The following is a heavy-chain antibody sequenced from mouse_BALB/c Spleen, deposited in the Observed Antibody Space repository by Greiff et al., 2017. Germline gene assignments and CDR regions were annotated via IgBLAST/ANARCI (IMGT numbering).Heavy chain of an antibody. V-gene: IGHV5-4*02. CDR3: AREWGDYPDY. J-gene: IGHJ2*01. CDR2: ISDGGSYT. Sequence: EVNVVESGGGLVKPGGSLKLSCAASGFTFSDNYMYWVRQTPEKRLEWVATISDGGSYTYYPDSVKGRFTISRDNAKNNLYLQMSSLKSEDTAMYYCAREWGDYPDYWGQGTPLTVSS. D-gene: IGHD2-4*01. CDR1: GFTFSDNY.